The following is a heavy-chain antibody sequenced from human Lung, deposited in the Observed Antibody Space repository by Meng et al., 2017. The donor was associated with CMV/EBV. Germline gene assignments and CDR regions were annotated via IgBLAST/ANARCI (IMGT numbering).Heavy chain of an antibody. V-gene: IGHV1-8*01. D-gene: IGHD2-15*01. CDR1: GYTFTSYE. Sequence: AEGKKPGASGKVSCKASGYTFTSYEINWVRQATGQGLEWMGWMNPNSGNTGYAQKFQGRVTMTRNTSISTAYMELSSLRSEDTAVYYCARGYCSGGSCPVFDPWGQGTLVTVSS. CDR3: ARGYCSGGSCPVFDP. J-gene: IGHJ5*02. CDR2: MNPNSGNT.